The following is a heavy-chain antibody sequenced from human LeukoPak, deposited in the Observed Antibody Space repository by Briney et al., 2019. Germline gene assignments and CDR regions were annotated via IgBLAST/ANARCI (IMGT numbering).Heavy chain of an antibody. J-gene: IGHJ6*03. CDR3: ARGQTPYYDILTGYYENYYYYYMDV. CDR1: GYTFTSYD. D-gene: IGHD3-9*01. CDR2: MNPNSGNT. V-gene: IGHV1-8*02. Sequence: GASVKVSCKASGYTFTSYDTIWLRQATGQGLEWMGWMNPNSGNTGYAQKFQGRVTMTRNTSISTAYMELSSLRSEDTAVYYCARGQTPYYDILTGYYENYYYYYMDVWGKGTTVTISS.